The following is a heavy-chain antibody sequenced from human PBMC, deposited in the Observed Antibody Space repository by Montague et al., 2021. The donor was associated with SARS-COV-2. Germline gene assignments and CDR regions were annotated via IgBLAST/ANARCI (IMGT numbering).Heavy chain of an antibody. CDR1: GFTFSDYA. J-gene: IGHJ4*02. D-gene: IGHD2/OR15-2a*01. V-gene: IGHV3-23*01. CDR3: TRGLYAAYH. CDR2: INCRGT. Sequence: SLRLSCAASGFTFSDYAMNWVRQAPGKGLEWVSSINCRGTYYADSVRGRFTISRDNSKNTLYLQMHSLRAEDTAVYYCTRGLYAAYHWGQGTLVTVSS.